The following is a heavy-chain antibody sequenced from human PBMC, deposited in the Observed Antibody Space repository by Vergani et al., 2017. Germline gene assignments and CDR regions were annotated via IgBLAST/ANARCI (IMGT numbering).Heavy chain of an antibody. J-gene: IGHJ5*02. D-gene: IGHD2-2*01. V-gene: IGHV1-18*01. CDR1: GYTFSRYG. Sequence: QAQLVQSGAEVKKPGASLKVSCKTSGYTFSRYGLTWLRQAPGQGLEWMGWVSTYNDNTNYAPKFRGRVTMTTDTSTATAYLELGSLTSDDTAIYYCATSPGLSSTGGCSATSCFSTWGQGTLVTVSS. CDR3: ATSPGLSSTGGCSATSCFST. CDR2: VSTYNDNT.